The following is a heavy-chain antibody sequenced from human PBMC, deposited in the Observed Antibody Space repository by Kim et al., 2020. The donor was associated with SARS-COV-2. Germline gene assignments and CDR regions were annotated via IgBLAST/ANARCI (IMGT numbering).Heavy chain of an antibody. J-gene: IGHJ5*02. CDR2: IYFSGRT. CDR1: RGSISGYY. V-gene: IGHV4-59*01. D-gene: IGHD4-17*01. Sequence: SETLSLTCTVSRGSISGYYWSWIRQPPGKGLEWIGHIYFSGRTNYNPSLESRVTMSVDTSKNQFSLTLTSVTAADTAVYYCAKYDYAEGNWFDPWGQGTL. CDR3: AKYDYAEGNWFDP.